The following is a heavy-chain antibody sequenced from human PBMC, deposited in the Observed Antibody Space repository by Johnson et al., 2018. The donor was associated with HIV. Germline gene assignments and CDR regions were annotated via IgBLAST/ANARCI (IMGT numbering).Heavy chain of an antibody. CDR1: GFTFDDNG. V-gene: IGHV3-20*04. Sequence: VQLVESGGGLVQPGGSLRLSCAASGFTFDDNGMSWVRQAPGKGLEWVSGINWNGGSTGYADSVKGRFTISRDNAKNSLYLQMNSLRAEDTALYYCARGYCSSTSCYAFFLPFDIWGQGTMVTVSS. J-gene: IGHJ3*02. D-gene: IGHD2-2*01. CDR2: INWNGGST. CDR3: ARGYCSSTSCYAFFLPFDI.